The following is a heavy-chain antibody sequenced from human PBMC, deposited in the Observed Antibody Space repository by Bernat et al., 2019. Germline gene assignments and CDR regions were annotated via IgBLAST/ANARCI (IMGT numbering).Heavy chain of an antibody. Sequence: QVQLVESGGGVVQPGRSLRLSCAASGFTFSSYAMHWVRQAPGKGVEWVAVISYDGSNKYYADSVKGRFTISKDNSKNTLYLQMNSLRAEDTAVYYCARESPDTEYFDYWGQGTLVTVSS. J-gene: IGHJ4*02. CDR2: ISYDGSNK. V-gene: IGHV3-30-3*01. CDR1: GFTFSSYA. CDR3: ARESPDTEYFDY. D-gene: IGHD3-22*01.